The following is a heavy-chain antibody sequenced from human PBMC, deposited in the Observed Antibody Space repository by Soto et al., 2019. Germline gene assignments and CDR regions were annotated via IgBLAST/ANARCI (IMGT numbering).Heavy chain of an antibody. Sequence: QVQLVQSGAEVKKPGASVKVSCKASGYTFTGYYMHWVRQAPGQGLEWMGWINPNSGGTNYAQKYQGWVTMTRDTSISTAYMELSRLRSDDTAVYYCASGFIAAAGTQMPHYYGMDVWGQGTTVTVSS. J-gene: IGHJ6*02. D-gene: IGHD6-13*01. CDR3: ASGFIAAAGTQMPHYYGMDV. CDR1: GYTFTGYY. CDR2: INPNSGGT. V-gene: IGHV1-2*04.